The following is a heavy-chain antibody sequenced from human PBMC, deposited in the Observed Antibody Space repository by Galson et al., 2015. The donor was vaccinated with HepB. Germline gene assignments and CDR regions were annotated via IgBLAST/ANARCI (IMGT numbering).Heavy chain of an antibody. J-gene: IGHJ4*02. D-gene: IGHD6-13*01. Sequence: SLRLSCAASGFTFSSYAMSWVRQAPGKGLEWVAAVSGHCTTTYYADSVKGRFTISRDSSKNTVFLQMNSLRAEDMAVYYCAKSPGYSSTWGDYFDYWGQGTLVTVSS. CDR2: VSGHCTTT. CDR3: AKSPGYSSTWGDYFDY. CDR1: GFTFSSYA. V-gene: IGHV3-23*01.